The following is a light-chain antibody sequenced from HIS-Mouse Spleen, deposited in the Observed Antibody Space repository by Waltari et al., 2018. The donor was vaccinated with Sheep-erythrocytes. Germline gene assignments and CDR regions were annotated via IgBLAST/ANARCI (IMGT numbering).Light chain of an antibody. V-gene: IGLV2-11*01. Sequence: QSALTQPRPVSGSPGQSVTIPCTGTSSDGGGYNYVSWYQQHPGKAPKLLIYDVSKRPSGVPDRFSGSKSGNTASLTISGLQAEDEADYYCCSYAGSYNHVFATGTKVTVL. CDR2: DVS. J-gene: IGLJ1*01. CDR1: SSDGGGYNY. CDR3: CSYAGSYNHV.